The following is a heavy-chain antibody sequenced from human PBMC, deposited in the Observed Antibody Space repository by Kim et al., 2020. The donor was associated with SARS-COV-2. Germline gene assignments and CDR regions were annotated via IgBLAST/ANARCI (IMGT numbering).Heavy chain of an antibody. D-gene: IGHD2-15*01. V-gene: IGHV1-18*01. J-gene: IGHJ6*02. CDR3: ARDGGRFSGGMDV. Sequence: AQKPQGRVTMTTDTSTSTAYMELRSLRSDDTAVYYCARDGGRFSGGMDVWGQGTTVTVSS.